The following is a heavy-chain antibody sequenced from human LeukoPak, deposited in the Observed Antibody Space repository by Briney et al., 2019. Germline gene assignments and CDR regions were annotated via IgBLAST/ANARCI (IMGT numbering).Heavy chain of an antibody. CDR3: AKDPSRGYSYDF. V-gene: IGHV3-23*01. D-gene: IGHD5-18*01. Sequence: GGSLRLSCAASGFTFSSDGVSWVRQAPGKGLEWVSAISGKGGRTDYADSVKGRFTISRDNSKNTLYLQMDSLRAADTSIYYCAKDPSRGYSYDFWGQGTLVTVSS. CDR1: GFTFSSDG. J-gene: IGHJ4*02. CDR2: ISGKGGRT.